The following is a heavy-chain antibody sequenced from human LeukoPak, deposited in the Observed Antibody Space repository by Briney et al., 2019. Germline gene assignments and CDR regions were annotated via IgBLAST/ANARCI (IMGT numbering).Heavy chain of an antibody. V-gene: IGHV1-18*01. CDR2: ISAYNGNT. CDR3: ARDLPRHYYDSSGYYDLYYYYYGMDV. CDR1: GYTFTSYG. D-gene: IGHD3-22*01. J-gene: IGHJ6*02. Sequence: ASVKVSCKASGYTFTSYGISWVRQAPGQGLEWMGWISAYNGNTNYAQKLQGRVTMTTDTSTSTAYMELRSLRSDDTAVYYCARDLPRHYYDSSGYYDLYYYYYGMDVWGQGTTVTVSS.